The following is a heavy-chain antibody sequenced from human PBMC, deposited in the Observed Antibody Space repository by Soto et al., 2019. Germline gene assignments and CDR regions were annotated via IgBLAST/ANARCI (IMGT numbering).Heavy chain of an antibody. CDR3: AKMSSENYYDPVFS. CDR1: GFTFSDYY. V-gene: IGHV3-11*01. J-gene: IGHJ4*02. CDR2: ISSTGNTI. Sequence: QVQLVESGGGLVQTSGSLRIACVASGFTFSDYYMSWVRQAPGKGLEWVSYISSTGNTIYYPDSVKGRFTISRDNAKDSVYLQMNNLRAEDTALYFCAKMSSENYYDPVFSWGQGTLVTVSS. D-gene: IGHD3-22*01.